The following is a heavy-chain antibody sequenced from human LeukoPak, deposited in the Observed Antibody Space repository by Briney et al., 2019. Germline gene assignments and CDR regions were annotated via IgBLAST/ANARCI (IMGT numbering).Heavy chain of an antibody. Sequence: WGSLSLSCPAPAFTFTTYSLNWVRQAPGKGLEWISYIDSSSSTRYYADSVKGRFTISRDNAKNSPYLQMNNLRGEDTAVYYCASPFGMWGQGTLVTVSS. CDR3: ASPFGM. J-gene: IGHJ4*02. CDR1: AFTFTTYS. V-gene: IGHV3-48*01. CDR2: IDSSSSTR. D-gene: IGHD3-3*01.